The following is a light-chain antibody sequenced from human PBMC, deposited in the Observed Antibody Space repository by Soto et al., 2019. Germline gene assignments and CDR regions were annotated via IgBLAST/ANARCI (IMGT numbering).Light chain of an antibody. CDR3: QQYGSSPLT. J-gene: IGKJ4*01. CDR1: QTVSFSY. Sequence: EIVLTQSPGTLSLSPGDRATLSCRASQTVSFSYLAWYQQKPGQAPRLLIYGASSRATGIPDRLSGSESGTDFTLTISRLEPEDLAVYYCQQYGSSPLTFGGGTKVEIK. V-gene: IGKV3-20*01. CDR2: GAS.